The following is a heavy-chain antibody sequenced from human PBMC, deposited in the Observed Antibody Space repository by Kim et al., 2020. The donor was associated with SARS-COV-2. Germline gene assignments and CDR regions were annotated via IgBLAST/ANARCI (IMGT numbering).Heavy chain of an antibody. CDR1: GFTFSSYG. Sequence: GGSLRLSCAASGFTFSSYGMHWVRQAPGKGLEWVAVISYDGSNKYYADSVKGRFTISRDNSKNTLYLQMNSLRAEDTAVYYCARGIIGEAAAGTEPILDYWGQGTLVTVSS. CDR3: ARGIIGEAAAGTEPILDY. CDR2: ISYDGSNK. V-gene: IGHV3-33*05. D-gene: IGHD6-13*01. J-gene: IGHJ4*02.